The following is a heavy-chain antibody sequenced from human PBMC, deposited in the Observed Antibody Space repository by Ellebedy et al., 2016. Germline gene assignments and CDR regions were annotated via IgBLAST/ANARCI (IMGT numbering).Heavy chain of an antibody. Sequence: GESLKISXAASGFTFSSYSMNWVRQAPGKGLEWVSYISSSSSTIYYADSVKGRFTISRDNAKNSLYLQMNSLRAEDTAVYYCASGLGPRPLLWFGEEGYWGQGTLVTVSS. CDR3: ASGLGPRPLLWFGEEGY. CDR1: GFTFSSYS. CDR2: ISSSSSTI. J-gene: IGHJ4*02. V-gene: IGHV3-48*04. D-gene: IGHD3-10*01.